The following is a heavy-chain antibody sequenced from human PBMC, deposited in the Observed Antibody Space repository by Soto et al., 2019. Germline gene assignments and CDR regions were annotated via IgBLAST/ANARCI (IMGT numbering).Heavy chain of an antibody. CDR3: AKTRTIFGVVSRHYFDY. CDR2: TSYDGSKT. V-gene: IGHV3-30*18. Sequence: QVQLVESGGGVVQPGRSQRLSCAASGFSFSDYGMHWVRQPPGKGLEWVAYTSYDGSKTYYADSVMGRFTISGDNSKNTLFLQMNSLRPEDTAMYYCAKTRTIFGVVSRHYFDYWGQGTLVTVSS. CDR1: GFSFSDYG. J-gene: IGHJ4*02. D-gene: IGHD3-3*01.